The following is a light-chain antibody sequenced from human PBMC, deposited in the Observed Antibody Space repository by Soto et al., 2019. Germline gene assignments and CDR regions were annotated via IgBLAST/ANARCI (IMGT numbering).Light chain of an antibody. Sequence: DIQMTNSPSTLSGSEWDIVTITCRASQSISSHLNWYQQKPGKAPNLLIYAASSLQSGVPSRFSGSGSGTDFTLTISTLQPEDFATHYCQQSDSLPRTFGQVTKVDIK. V-gene: IGKV1-39*01. CDR3: QQSDSLPRT. CDR2: AAS. J-gene: IGKJ1*01. CDR1: QSISSH.